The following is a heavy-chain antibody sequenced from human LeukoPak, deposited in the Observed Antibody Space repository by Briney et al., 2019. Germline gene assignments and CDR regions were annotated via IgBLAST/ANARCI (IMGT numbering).Heavy chain of an antibody. J-gene: IGHJ4*02. Sequence: GGSLRLFCTPSGFTFGDYAMSWVRQAPGKGLEWVGFIRSKAYGGTTEYAASVKGRFTISRDDPKSIAYLQMNSLKTEDIGVYYCQGGLYYFDYWGQGTLVPVSS. CDR2: IRSKAYGGTT. CDR1: GFTFGDYA. V-gene: IGHV3-49*04. CDR3: QGGLYYFDY. D-gene: IGHD2-15*01.